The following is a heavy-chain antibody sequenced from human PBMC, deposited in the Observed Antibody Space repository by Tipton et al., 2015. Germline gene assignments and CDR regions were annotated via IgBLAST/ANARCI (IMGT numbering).Heavy chain of an antibody. CDR2: IDHDGSGA. J-gene: IGHJ2*01. V-gene: IGHV3-74*03. Sequence: GSLRLSCAASGFTFSDYWMHWVRQAPGKGLVWVSGIDHDGSGATYADSVKGRFTISRDNAKNTLYLQMNSLRVDDTAVYYCARFTYFDLWGRGTLVSVSS. CDR3: ARFTYFDL. CDR1: GFTFSDYW.